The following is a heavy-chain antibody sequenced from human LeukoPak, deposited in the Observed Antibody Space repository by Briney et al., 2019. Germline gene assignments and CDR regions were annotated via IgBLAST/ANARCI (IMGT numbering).Heavy chain of an antibody. CDR1: GFTFSSHS. Sequence: GGSLRLSCAASGFTFSSHSMNWVRQAPGRGLEWVSYISTSSTTIYYADSVKGRFTISRDNAKNSLYLQMNSLRDEDTAVYYRARDRGYYYDYWGQGTLATVSS. CDR3: ARDRGYYYDY. D-gene: IGHD3-10*01. CDR2: ISTSSTTI. J-gene: IGHJ4*02. V-gene: IGHV3-48*02.